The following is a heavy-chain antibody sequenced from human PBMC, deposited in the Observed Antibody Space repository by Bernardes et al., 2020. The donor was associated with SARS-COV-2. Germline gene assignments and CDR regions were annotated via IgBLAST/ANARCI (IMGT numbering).Heavy chain of an antibody. V-gene: IGHV3-30-3*01. D-gene: IGHD5-12*01. CDR2: ISYDGSNK. Sequence: GGSLRLSCAASGFTFSDYYMSWIRQAPGKGLEWVAVISYDGSNKYYADSVKGRFTISRDNSKNTLYLQMNSLRAEDTAVYYCASEGYLDAFDIWGQGTMVTVSS. CDR1: GFTFSDYY. CDR3: ASEGYLDAFDI. J-gene: IGHJ3*02.